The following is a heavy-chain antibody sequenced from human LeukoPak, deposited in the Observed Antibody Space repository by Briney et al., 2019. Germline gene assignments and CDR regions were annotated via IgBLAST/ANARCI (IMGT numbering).Heavy chain of an antibody. CDR3: AKKTWDSSAWYFFDY. D-gene: IGHD3-22*01. V-gene: IGHV3-23*01. CDR2: ISYRGSMI. CDR1: GFSFSRFA. Sequence: GGSLRLSCAASGFSFSRFAMSWVRQAPGKGLEWVSAISYRGSMINYADSVKGRFTISRDNAKNTLYLQMNSLRAEDTAVYYCAKKTWDSSAWYFFDYWGQGTLVTVSS. J-gene: IGHJ4*02.